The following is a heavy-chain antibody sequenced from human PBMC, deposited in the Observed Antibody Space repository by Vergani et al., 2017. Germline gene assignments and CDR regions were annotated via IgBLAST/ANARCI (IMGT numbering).Heavy chain of an antibody. D-gene: IGHD3-3*01. Sequence: EVQLVESGGGLVQPGGSLRLSCAAFGFTFSSYWMSWVRQAPGKGLEWVANIKQDGSEKYYVDSVKGRFTISRDNAKNSLYLQMNSLRAEDTAVYYCARAHDYDFWSGYYLDYWGQGTMVTVSS. J-gene: IGHJ3*01. CDR3: ARAHDYDFWSGYYLDY. V-gene: IGHV3-7*03. CDR1: GFTFSSYW. CDR2: IKQDGSEK.